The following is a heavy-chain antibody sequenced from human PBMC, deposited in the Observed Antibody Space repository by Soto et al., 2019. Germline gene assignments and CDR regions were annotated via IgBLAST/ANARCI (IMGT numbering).Heavy chain of an antibody. CDR2: IRSKAYGGTT. Sequence: PGGSLRLSCTASGFTFGDYAMSWFRQAPGKGLEWVGFIRSKAYGGTTEYAASVKGRFTISRDDSKSIAYLQMNSLKTEDTAVYYCTRVPERAPPGPSFDYWGRETLVTVSS. V-gene: IGHV3-49*03. CDR1: GFTFGDYA. J-gene: IGHJ4*02. CDR3: TRVPERAPPGPSFDY.